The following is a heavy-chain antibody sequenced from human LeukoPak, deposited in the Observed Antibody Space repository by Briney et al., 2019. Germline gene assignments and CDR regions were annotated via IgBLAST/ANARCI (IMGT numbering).Heavy chain of an antibody. V-gene: IGHV1-8*03. J-gene: IGHJ4*02. D-gene: IGHD6-19*01. CDR1: GGTFTSYD. Sequence: SVKVSCKASGGTFTSYDINWVRQATGQGLEWMGWMNPNSGNTGYAQKFQGRVTITRNTSISTAYMELSSLRSEDTAVYYCATGPPAVAGGTDYWGQGTLVTVSS. CDR3: ATGPPAVAGGTDY. CDR2: MNPNSGNT.